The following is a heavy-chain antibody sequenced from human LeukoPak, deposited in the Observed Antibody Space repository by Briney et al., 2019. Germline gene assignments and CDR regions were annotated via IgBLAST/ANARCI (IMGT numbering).Heavy chain of an antibody. CDR2: IWYDGSNK. Sequence: GGSLRLSCAASGFTFSSYGMHWVRQAPGKGLEWVAVIWYDGSNKYYADSVKGRFTISRDNPKNTLYLQMNSLRAEDTAVYYCARDKSTDGMDVWGQGTTVTVSS. CDR3: ARDKSTDGMDV. CDR1: GFTFSSYG. V-gene: IGHV3-33*01. J-gene: IGHJ6*02.